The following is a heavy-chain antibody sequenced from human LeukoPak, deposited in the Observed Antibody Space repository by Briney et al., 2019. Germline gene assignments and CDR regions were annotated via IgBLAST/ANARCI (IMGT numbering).Heavy chain of an antibody. Sequence: SETLSLTCTVSGGSISSYYWSWIRQPPGKGLEWIGYIYYSGSTNYNPSLKSRVTISVDTSKNQFSLKLSSVTAADTAVYYCARDTCQGWQPLGRERYFDLWGRGTLVTVSS. CDR3: ARDTCQGWQPLGRERYFDL. CDR1: GGSISSYY. D-gene: IGHD1-26*01. V-gene: IGHV4-59*01. J-gene: IGHJ2*01. CDR2: IYYSGST.